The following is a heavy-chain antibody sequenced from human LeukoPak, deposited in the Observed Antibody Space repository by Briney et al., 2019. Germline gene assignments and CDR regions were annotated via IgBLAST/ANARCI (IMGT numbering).Heavy chain of an antibody. V-gene: IGHV3-33*03. Sequence: PGRSLRLSCAASGFTFSSYGMQWVRQAPGKGLEWVALIWYDGSNDYYGDSVKGRFTISRDNAKNTLYLQMNSLRADDTAVYYCATGRTAYDYWGQGTLVTVSS. CDR1: GFTFSSYG. D-gene: IGHD1-14*01. CDR3: ATGRTAYDY. J-gene: IGHJ4*02. CDR2: IWYDGSND.